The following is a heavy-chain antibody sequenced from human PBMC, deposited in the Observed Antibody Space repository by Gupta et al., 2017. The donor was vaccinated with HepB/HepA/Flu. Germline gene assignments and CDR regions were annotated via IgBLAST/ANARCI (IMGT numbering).Heavy chain of an antibody. CDR2: IIPILGIA. Sequence: QVQLVQSGAEVKKPGSSVKVSCKASGGTFSSYAISWVRQAPGQGLEWMGRIIPILGIANYAQKFQGRVTITADKSTSTAYMELSSLRSEDTAVYYCARPSEGQLGGAFDIWGQGTMVTVSS. CDR3: ARPSEGQLGGAFDI. V-gene: IGHV1-69*04. CDR1: GGTFSSYA. J-gene: IGHJ3*02. D-gene: IGHD6-13*01.